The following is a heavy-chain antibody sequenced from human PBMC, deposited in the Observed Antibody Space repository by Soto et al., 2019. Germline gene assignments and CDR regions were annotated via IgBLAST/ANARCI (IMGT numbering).Heavy chain of an antibody. CDR3: ARMDIGLVFYSFDY. J-gene: IGHJ4*02. Sequence: SETLSLTCTVSGASISSFYWSWIRQPPGKGLEWIGYIYYSGSTNYNPSLKSRVTISVDTSKNQFSLKLSSETAADTAVYYCARMDIGLVFYSFDYWGRGILVTVSS. V-gene: IGHV4-59*01. D-gene: IGHD5-12*01. CDR2: IYYSGST. CDR1: GASISSFY.